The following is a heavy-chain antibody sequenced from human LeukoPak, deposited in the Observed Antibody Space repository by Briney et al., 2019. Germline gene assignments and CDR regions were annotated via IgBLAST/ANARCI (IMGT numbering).Heavy chain of an antibody. D-gene: IGHD3-3*01. J-gene: IGHJ3*02. V-gene: IGHV3-20*04. CDR2: INWNGGST. CDR1: GFPFDDYG. CDR3: ARALWSGYYAIYWGAFDI. Sequence: GGSLRLSCAASGFPFDDYGMSWVRQAPGKGLEWVSGINWNGGSTGYADSVKGRFTISRDNAKNSLYLQMNSLRAEDTALYYCARALWSGYYAIYWGAFDIWGQGTMVTVSS.